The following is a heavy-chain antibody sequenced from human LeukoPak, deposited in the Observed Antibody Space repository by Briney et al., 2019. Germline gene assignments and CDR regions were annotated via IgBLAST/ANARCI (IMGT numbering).Heavy chain of an antibody. Sequence: GGSLRLSCAASGFTVSSNYMSWVRQAPGEGLEWVSVIYSGGSTYYADSVKGRFTISRDNSKNTLYLQMNSLRAEDTAVYYCATEMATNGAFDYWGQGTLVTVSS. D-gene: IGHD5-24*01. CDR2: IYSGGST. J-gene: IGHJ4*02. V-gene: IGHV3-66*01. CDR1: GFTVSSNY. CDR3: ATEMATNGAFDY.